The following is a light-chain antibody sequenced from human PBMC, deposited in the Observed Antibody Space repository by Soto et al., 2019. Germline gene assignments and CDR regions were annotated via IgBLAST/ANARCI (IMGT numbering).Light chain of an antibody. CDR1: NIGSKR. CDR3: QVWDITTDHYV. Sequence: SYELTQPPSVSVSPEKTARLTCGGANIGSKRVHWYRQKPGQAPVLVIYYDSDRPSRIPERFSGSNSGNTATLTINRVEAGDEADYYCQVWDITTDHYVFGTGTKLTVL. CDR2: YDS. V-gene: IGLV3-21*04. J-gene: IGLJ1*01.